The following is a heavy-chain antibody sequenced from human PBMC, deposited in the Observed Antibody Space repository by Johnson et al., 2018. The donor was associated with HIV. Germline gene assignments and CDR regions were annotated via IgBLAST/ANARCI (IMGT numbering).Heavy chain of an antibody. D-gene: IGHD3-22*01. CDR1: GSTFSDNY. Sequence: QVQLAESGGGLVKPGGSLRLSCAASGSTFSDNYMSWIRQAPGTGLEWVTSISSRGSSIYYEDSVNFPFTISRDNAKNSLYLQMNCLRAEDTAVYYCAREYPINMIVVASKGDGFDIWGQGTMVTVSS. CDR3: AREYPINMIVVASKGDGFDI. V-gene: IGHV3-11*04. CDR2: ISSRGSSI. J-gene: IGHJ3*02.